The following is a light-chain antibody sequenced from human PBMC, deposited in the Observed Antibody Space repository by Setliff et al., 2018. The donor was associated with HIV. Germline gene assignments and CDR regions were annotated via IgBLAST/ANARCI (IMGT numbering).Light chain of an antibody. CDR2: GAS. CDR3: QQYGSAPLT. V-gene: IGKV3-20*01. Sequence: NVLTQFPGTLSLSPGERATLSCRASQTVSNKYLAWYQHKPGRAPRLLVYGASSRATGIPDRFSGSGSGTDFTLTISRLEPEDFAMYYCQQYGSAPLTFGGGTKVDSK. CDR1: QTVSNKY. J-gene: IGKJ4*01.